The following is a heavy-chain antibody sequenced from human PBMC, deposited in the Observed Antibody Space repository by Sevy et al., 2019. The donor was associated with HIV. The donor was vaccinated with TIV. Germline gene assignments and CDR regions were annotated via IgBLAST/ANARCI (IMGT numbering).Heavy chain of an antibody. CDR1: GDPINVYK. CDR3: ARNEDI. Sequence: ASVKVSCKASGDPINVYKIHWVRQAPGQSLEWMGWINTGTGDTRFSQNFQGRVTLTRDTSASTAYMELSSLRSEDTAIYYCARNEDIWGQGTMVTVSS. V-gene: IGHV1-3*04. CDR2: INTGTGDT. J-gene: IGHJ3*02.